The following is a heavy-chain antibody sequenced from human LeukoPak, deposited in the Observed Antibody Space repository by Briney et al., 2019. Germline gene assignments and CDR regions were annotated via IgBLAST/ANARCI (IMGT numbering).Heavy chain of an antibody. J-gene: IGHJ6*02. CDR1: GFTVSSNY. CDR3: ARCTLWFGELFPSESYGMDV. V-gene: IGHV3-66*01. CDR2: IYSGSST. D-gene: IGHD3-10*01. Sequence: QAGGSLRLSCAASGFTVSSNYMSWVRQAPGKGLEWVSVIYSGSSTYYADSVKGRYTISRDNSKNTLYLQMNSLRAEDTAVYYCARCTLWFGELFPSESYGMDVWGQGTTVTVSS.